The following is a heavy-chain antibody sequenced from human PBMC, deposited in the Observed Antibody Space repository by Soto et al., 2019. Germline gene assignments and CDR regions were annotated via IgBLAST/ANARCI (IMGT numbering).Heavy chain of an antibody. CDR3: ARDNGIENYYHRSGYWYHFPY. J-gene: IGHJ4*02. CDR1: GGSISSYY. D-gene: IGHD3-22*01. Sequence: SETLSLTCTVSGGSISSYYWSWIRQPPGKGLEWIGYIYYSGSTNYNPSLKSRVTISVDTSKNQFSLKLSSVTAADTAVYYCARDNGIENYYHRSGYWYHFPYWAQGTLVTVS. V-gene: IGHV4-59*01. CDR2: IYYSGST.